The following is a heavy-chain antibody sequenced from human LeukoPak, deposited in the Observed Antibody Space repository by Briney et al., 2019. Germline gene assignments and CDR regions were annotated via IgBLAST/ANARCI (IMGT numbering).Heavy chain of an antibody. CDR2: INHSGST. D-gene: IGHD2-15*01. J-gene: IGHJ4*02. Sequence: SETLSLTCAVYGGSFSGYYWSWIRQPPGKGLEWIWEINHSGSTNYNPSLKSRVTISVDTSKNQFSLKLSSVTAADTAVYYCARGYSPVVVVAATVYFDYLGQGTLVTVSS. CDR1: GGSFSGYY. V-gene: IGHV4-34*01. CDR3: ARGYSPVVVVAATVYFDY.